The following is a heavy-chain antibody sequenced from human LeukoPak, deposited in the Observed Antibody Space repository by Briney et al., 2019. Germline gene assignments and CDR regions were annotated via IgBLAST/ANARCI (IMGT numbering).Heavy chain of an antibody. V-gene: IGHV3-9*01. CDR2: ISWNSGRI. CDR3: ARGPAATMMDWFDP. CDR1: GFTFDDYA. Sequence: GGSLRLSCAASGFTFDDYAMHWVRQAPGEGLEWVSGISWNSGRIGYADSVKGRFTISRDNAKNSLYLQMNSLRAEDTGLYYCARGPAATMMDWFDPWGQGTLVTVSS. D-gene: IGHD2-2*01. J-gene: IGHJ5*02.